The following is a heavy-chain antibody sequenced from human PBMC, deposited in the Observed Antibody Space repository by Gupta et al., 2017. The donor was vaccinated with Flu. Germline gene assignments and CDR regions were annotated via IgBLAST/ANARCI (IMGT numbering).Heavy chain of an antibody. D-gene: IGHD6-13*01. J-gene: IGHJ6*02. V-gene: IGHV3-9*01. CDR1: GFIFDEYA. CDR2: ISFNSGAI. CDR3: AKGLITAGGLDSYGMDV. Sequence: EAQLVESGGGVVQPGRSLRLSCAASGFIFDEYAMYWVRQAPGKGLGWVSGISFNSGAIGYADSVKGRFTISRDNAKNSLYLHMNSLSTEDTALYYCAKGLITAGGLDSYGMDVWGQGTAVTVSS.